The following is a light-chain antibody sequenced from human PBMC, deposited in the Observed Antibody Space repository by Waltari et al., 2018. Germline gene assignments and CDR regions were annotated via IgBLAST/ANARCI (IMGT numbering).Light chain of an antibody. V-gene: IGKV1-9*01. CDR2: DAS. CDR3: QQLNSYPFT. J-gene: IGKJ3*01. CDR1: QGISSF. Sequence: DIQLTQSPSFLSASVGDRVTITCRASQGISSFLVWYHQQPGKAPKPLIYDASTLQTGVPSRCSGSASGTECTLTISSLQPEDFATYFCQQLNSYPFTFGPGTKVDIE.